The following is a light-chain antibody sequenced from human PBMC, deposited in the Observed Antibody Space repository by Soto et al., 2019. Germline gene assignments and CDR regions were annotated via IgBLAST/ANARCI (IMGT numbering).Light chain of an antibody. Sequence: QSALTQSPSASGTPGQRVTISCSGSTSNIGGNTVNWYRQVPGTAPKLLIHNNDQRTSVVPDRISGSKSGTSASLAISGLQSEDGAEYYCSSWDDSLNGWVFGGGTKLTVL. CDR2: NND. CDR1: TSNIGGNT. J-gene: IGLJ3*02. CDR3: SSWDDSLNGWV. V-gene: IGLV1-44*01.